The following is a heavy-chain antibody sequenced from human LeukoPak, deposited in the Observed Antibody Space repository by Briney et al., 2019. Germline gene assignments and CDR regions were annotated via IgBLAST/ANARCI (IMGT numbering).Heavy chain of an antibody. CDR3: ATGRWEIPGATGGGIDI. D-gene: IGHD1-14*01. V-gene: IGHV3-21*06. J-gene: IGHJ3*02. Sequence: GGSLRLSCAASGFTFNNYNLHWVRQAPGKGLEWVSSINSRSAYIYYAASMKGRFTISRDNAKNSLYLQMNSLRVEDTAVYYCATGRWEIPGATGGGIDIWGQGTMVTVSS. CDR2: INSRSAYI. CDR1: GFTFNNYN.